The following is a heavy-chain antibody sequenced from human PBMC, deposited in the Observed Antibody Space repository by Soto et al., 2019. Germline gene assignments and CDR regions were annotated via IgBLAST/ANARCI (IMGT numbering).Heavy chain of an antibody. J-gene: IGHJ4*02. CDR1: GGSISSSSYY. CDR3: ARQGRIRGYSGYAWHFDY. Sequence: SETLSLTCTVSGGSISSSSYYWGWIRQPPGKGLEWIGSIYYSGSTYYNPSLKSRVTISVDTSKNQFSPKLSSVTAADTAVYYCARQGRIRGYSGYAWHFDYWGQGTLVTVSS. D-gene: IGHD5-12*01. V-gene: IGHV4-39*01. CDR2: IYYSGST.